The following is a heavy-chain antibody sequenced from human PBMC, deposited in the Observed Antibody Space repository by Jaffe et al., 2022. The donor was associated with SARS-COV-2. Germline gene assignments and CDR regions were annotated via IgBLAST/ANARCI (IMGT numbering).Heavy chain of an antibody. D-gene: IGHD3-22*01. CDR3: ARGPDSSGYYLSETVVAFDI. J-gene: IGHJ3*02. CDR1: GGSISSYY. CDR2: IYYSGST. V-gene: IGHV4-59*01. Sequence: QVQLQESGPGLVKPSETLSLTCTVSGGSISSYYWSWIRQPPGKGLEWIGYIYYSGSTNYNPSLKSRVTISVDTSKNQFSLKLSSVTAADTAVYYCARGPDSSGYYLSETVVAFDIWGQGTMVTVSS.